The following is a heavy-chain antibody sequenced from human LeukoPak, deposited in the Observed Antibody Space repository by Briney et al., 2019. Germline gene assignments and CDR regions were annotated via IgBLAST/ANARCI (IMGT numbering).Heavy chain of an antibody. V-gene: IGHV3-13*01. CDR2: IGTAGDT. Sequence: GGSLRLSCAASGFTFSSYDMHWVRQATGKGLEWVSAIGTAGDTYYPGSVKGRFTISRENAKNSLYLQMNSLRAGDTAVYYCARGCNSTSCTLRYYYYGMDVWGQGTTVTVSS. J-gene: IGHJ6*02. D-gene: IGHD2-2*01. CDR1: GFTFSSYD. CDR3: ARGCNSTSCTLRYYYYGMDV.